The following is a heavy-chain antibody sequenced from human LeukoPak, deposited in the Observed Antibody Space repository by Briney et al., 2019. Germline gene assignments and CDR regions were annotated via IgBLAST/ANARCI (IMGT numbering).Heavy chain of an antibody. V-gene: IGHV3-23*01. CDR1: GFTFSSYA. Sequence: PGGSLRLSCAASGFTFSSYAMSWVRQAPGKGLEWVSAISGSGGSTYYADSVKGRFTISRDNSKNTLYLQMNSLKTEDTAVYYYTTYGDYEGLSDYWGQGTLVTVSS. D-gene: IGHD4-17*01. CDR2: ISGSGGST. J-gene: IGHJ4*02. CDR3: TTYGDYEGLSDY.